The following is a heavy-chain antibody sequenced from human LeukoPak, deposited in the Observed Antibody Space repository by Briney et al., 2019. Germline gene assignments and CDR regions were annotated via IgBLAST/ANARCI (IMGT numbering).Heavy chain of an antibody. CDR1: GFTFSNYA. Sequence: GRSLRLSCAASGFTFSNYAIHWVRQAPGKGLYWAALISYDGTYKSYADSVKGRFTISRDNSKNTLFLQMNSLRAEDTAVYYCAKGDYGSGTKINEYLQHWGQGSLVTVSS. D-gene: IGHD3-10*01. CDR2: ISYDGTYK. J-gene: IGHJ1*01. CDR3: AKGDYGSGTKINEYLQH. V-gene: IGHV3-30*18.